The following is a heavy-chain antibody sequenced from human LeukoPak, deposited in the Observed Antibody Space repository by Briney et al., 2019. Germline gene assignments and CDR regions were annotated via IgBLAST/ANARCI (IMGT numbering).Heavy chain of an antibody. CDR1: GYSFTSYW. J-gene: IGHJ3*02. CDR2: IYPGDSDT. V-gene: IGHV5-51*01. Sequence: ESLKISCRGSGYSFTSYWIGWVRQMPGKGLEWMGIIYPGDSDTRYSPSFQGQVTISADKSITTAYLQWSSLRASDTAMYYCARPANRGDALDIWGQGTMVTVSS. CDR3: ARPANRGDALDI. D-gene: IGHD2/OR15-2a*01.